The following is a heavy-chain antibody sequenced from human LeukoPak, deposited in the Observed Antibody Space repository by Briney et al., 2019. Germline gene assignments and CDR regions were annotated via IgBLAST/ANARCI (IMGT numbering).Heavy chain of an antibody. V-gene: IGHV3-33*03. CDR2: IWYDGSNK. CDR1: GFTFSSYG. D-gene: IGHD3-22*01. CDR3: AKELFYDSSGYSSPFDY. J-gene: IGHJ4*02. Sequence: PGGSLRLSCAASGFTFSSYGMHWVRQAPGKGLEWVAVIWYDGSNKYYADSVKGRFTISRDNAKNSLYLQMNSLRAEDTALYYCAKELFYDSSGYSSPFDYWGQGTLVTVSS.